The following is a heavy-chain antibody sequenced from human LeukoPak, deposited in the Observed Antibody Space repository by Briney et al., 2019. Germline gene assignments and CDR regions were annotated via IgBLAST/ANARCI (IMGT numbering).Heavy chain of an antibody. CDR1: GGTFSSYA. V-gene: IGHV1-69*13. D-gene: IGHD2-21*02. CDR3: ARRAESHIVVVTGLDV. CDR2: IIPIFGTA. Sequence: SVKVSCKASGGTFSSYAISWVRQAPGQGLEWMGGIIPIFGTANYAQKFQGRVTITADEFTSTAYMELSSLRSEDTAVYYCARRAESHIVVVTGLDVWGQGTAVTVSS. J-gene: IGHJ6*02.